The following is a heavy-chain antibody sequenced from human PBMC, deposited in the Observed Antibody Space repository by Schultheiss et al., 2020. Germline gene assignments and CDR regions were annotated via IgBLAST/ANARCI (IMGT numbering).Heavy chain of an antibody. CDR2: INPDGSEK. CDR1: GFTFRTYW. J-gene: IGHJ4*02. V-gene: IGHV3-7*01. Sequence: GSLRLSCAASGFTFRTYWMSWVRQAPGQGLEWVAHINPDGSEKDYVDSVKGRFTISRDNAGNTLYLEMSSLRAEETAVYYCAREVSLEMATIGDFDYWGQGTLVTVSS. CDR3: AREVSLEMATIGDFDY. D-gene: IGHD5-24*01.